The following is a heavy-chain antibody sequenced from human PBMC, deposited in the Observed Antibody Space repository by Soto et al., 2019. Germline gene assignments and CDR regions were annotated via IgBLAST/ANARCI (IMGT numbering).Heavy chain of an antibody. D-gene: IGHD6-6*01. J-gene: IGHJ5*02. CDR1: GGSISSSSYY. CDR2: IYYSGST. Sequence: QLQLQESGPGLVKPSETLSLTCTVSGGSISSSSYYWGWIRQPPGKGLEWIGSIYYSGSTYYNPFLKSRVTISVDTSKNQFSLKLSSVTAADTAVYYCAGQGLGGVIAARLNWFDPWGQGTLVTVSS. V-gene: IGHV4-39*01. CDR3: AGQGLGGVIAARLNWFDP.